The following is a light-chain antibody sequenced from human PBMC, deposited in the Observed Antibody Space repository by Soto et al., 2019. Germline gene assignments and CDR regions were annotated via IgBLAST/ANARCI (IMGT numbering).Light chain of an antibody. CDR3: QQYKTYPWT. Sequence: DLQMTQSPSTLSASVGDRVTITCRASQSIDNYLAWYQQKPGKAPKLLIYKASNLEVGVPSRFSGSASGTTFTLTSSSLQPDDFGTYHCQQYKTYPWTFCQGTKVEI. CDR1: QSIDNY. J-gene: IGKJ1*01. V-gene: IGKV1-5*03. CDR2: KAS.